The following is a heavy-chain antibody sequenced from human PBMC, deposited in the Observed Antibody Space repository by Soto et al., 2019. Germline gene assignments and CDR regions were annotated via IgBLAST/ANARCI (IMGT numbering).Heavy chain of an antibody. D-gene: IGHD2-15*01. CDR2: IGPYNGNT. CDR3: ARCYCTVGSCYTCWHFDL. Sequence: QAQLVQSGAEVKKPGASVKVSCQAGGYTFADYGISWVRQAPGQGLEWVGWIGPYNGNTNYAQNLQDRGTMTTDTPTNTAYMELRSLRSDDTALYYCARCYCTVGSCYTCWHFDLWGRGTLLTVSS. V-gene: IGHV1-18*01. J-gene: IGHJ2*01. CDR1: GYTFADYG.